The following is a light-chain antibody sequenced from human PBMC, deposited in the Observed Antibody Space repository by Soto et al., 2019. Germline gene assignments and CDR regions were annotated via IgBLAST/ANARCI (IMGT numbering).Light chain of an antibody. J-gene: IGLJ2*01. CDR2: AVS. V-gene: IGLV2-14*01. CDR1: SSDVGGYNH. CDR3: CSYTSLSTVV. Sequence: QSALTQPASVSGSPGQSITISCTGTSSDVGGYNHVSWYQHSPGKAPKLILFAVSDRPSGVSHRFSGSKSGNTSSLTISGLQAVDEAGYYCCSYTSLSTVVFGGGTKVTVL.